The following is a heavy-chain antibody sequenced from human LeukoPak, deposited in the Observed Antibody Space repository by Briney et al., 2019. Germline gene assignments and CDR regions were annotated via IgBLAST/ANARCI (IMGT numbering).Heavy chain of an antibody. Sequence: GGSLRLSCAASGFPFSSYSMNWVRQAPGKGLEWVSYISSSSSTIYYADSVKGRFTISRDNAKNSLYLQMNSLRDEDTAVYYCARDTDRYYDSSGYGMDVWGQGTTVTVSS. CDR3: ARDTDRYYDSSGYGMDV. CDR2: ISSSSSTI. CDR1: GFPFSSYS. J-gene: IGHJ6*02. D-gene: IGHD3-22*01. V-gene: IGHV3-48*02.